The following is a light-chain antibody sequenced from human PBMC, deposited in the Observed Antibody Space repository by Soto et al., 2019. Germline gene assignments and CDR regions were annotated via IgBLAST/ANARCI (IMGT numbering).Light chain of an antibody. J-gene: IGKJ2*01. Sequence: EIVLTQSPGTLSLSPGERATLSCRASQSVSSTYLAWYQQNPGQAPRLLIYGASSRATAIPDRFSGSASGTDFTLTSSRLEPEDFAVYFCQQYGSSSYTFGQGTKLEIK. V-gene: IGKV3-20*01. CDR1: QSVSSTY. CDR3: QQYGSSSYT. CDR2: GAS.